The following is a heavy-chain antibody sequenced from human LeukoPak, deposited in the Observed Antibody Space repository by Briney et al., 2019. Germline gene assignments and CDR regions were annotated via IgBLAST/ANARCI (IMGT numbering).Heavy chain of an antibody. D-gene: IGHD3-22*01. Sequence: PGGSLRLSCAASGFSFSTYWMHWVRQAPGKGLVWVARINPDGSTSSYADSVKGRLTISRDNAKNTLYLQMNSLRAEDTAVYYCARDVHYYDSSGQGWWGQGTLVTVSS. V-gene: IGHV3-74*01. CDR2: INPDGSTS. CDR1: GFSFSTYW. J-gene: IGHJ4*02. CDR3: ARDVHYYDSSGQGW.